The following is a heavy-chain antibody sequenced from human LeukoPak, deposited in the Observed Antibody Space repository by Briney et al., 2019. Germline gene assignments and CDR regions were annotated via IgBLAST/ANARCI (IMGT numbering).Heavy chain of an antibody. V-gene: IGHV3-48*03. D-gene: IGHD2-15*01. CDR2: ISSSGSTI. CDR3: ARDSYCSGGSCLPFFDY. Sequence: PGGPLRLSCAASGFTFSSYEMNWVRQAPGKGLEWVSYISSSGSTIYYADSVKDRFTISRDNAKNSLYLQMNSLRAEDTAVYYCARDSYCSGGSCLPFFDYWGQGTLVTVSS. CDR1: GFTFSSYE. J-gene: IGHJ4*02.